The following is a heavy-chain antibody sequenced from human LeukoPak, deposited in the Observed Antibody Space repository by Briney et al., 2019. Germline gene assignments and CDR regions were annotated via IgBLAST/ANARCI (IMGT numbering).Heavy chain of an antibody. CDR3: ARDGGYENWFDP. CDR2: INHSGST. J-gene: IGHJ5*02. Sequence: SETLSLTCAVYGGSFSGYYWSWIRQPPGKGLEWIGEINHSGSTNYNPSLKSRVTISVDTSKNQFSLKLSSVTAADTAVYYCARDGGYENWFDPWGQGTLVTVSS. D-gene: IGHD6-19*01. CDR1: GGSFSGYY. V-gene: IGHV4-34*01.